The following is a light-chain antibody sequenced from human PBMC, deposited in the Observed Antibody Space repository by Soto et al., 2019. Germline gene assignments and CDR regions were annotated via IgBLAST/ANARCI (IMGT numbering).Light chain of an antibody. Sequence: EIVLTQSPATLSLSPGERATLSCRASQSVSSYLAWYQQKPGQAPRLLIYDASNRATGIPARFSGSGSGTDFILTISSLEPEDFAVYYCHQRSNWPKTFGQGTKVEVK. CDR3: HQRSNWPKT. CDR2: DAS. CDR1: QSVSSY. V-gene: IGKV3-11*01. J-gene: IGKJ1*01.